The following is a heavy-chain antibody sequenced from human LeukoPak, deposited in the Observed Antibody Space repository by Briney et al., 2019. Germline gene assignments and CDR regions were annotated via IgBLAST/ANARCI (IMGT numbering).Heavy chain of an antibody. CDR1: GFTFSNYG. D-gene: IGHD6-19*01. V-gene: IGHV3-23*01. J-gene: IGHJ3*01. CDR2: ISGSGGST. CDR3: VKDRSPEQWLVVNAFDL. Sequence: PGGSLRLSCAASGFTFSNYGMSWVRQAPGKGLEWVSAISGSGGSTYYADSVKGRFTISRDNSKNTLFLQMNSLKTDDTALYYCVKDRSPEQWLVVNAFDLWGQGTMVTVSS.